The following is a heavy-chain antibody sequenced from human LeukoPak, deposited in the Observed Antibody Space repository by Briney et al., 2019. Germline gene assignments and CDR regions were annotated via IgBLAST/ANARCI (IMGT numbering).Heavy chain of an antibody. Sequence: GGSLRLSCADPGFTFSSSAMSWVRQAPGKGLEWVSAISNNGGYTYYADSVQGRFTISRDNSKSTLCLQMNSLRAEDTAVYYCAKQLGYCSDGSCYFPYWGQGTLVTVSS. CDR2: ISNNGGYT. J-gene: IGHJ4*02. V-gene: IGHV3-23*01. CDR1: GFTFSSSA. D-gene: IGHD2-15*01. CDR3: AKQLGYCSDGSCYFPY.